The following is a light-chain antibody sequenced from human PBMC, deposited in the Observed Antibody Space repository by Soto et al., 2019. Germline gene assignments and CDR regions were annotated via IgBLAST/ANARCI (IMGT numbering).Light chain of an antibody. CDR1: SGGIASNY. V-gene: IGLV6-57*04. CDR2: EDN. Sequence: NFMLTQPHSVSESPGKTVIISCTRSSGGIASNYVQWYQQRPGSAPSTVIYEDNQRPSGVPDRFSGSTDGSSNSASLTISGLQTEDEADYYCQSYDSNTVVFGGGTKVTVL. CDR3: QSYDSNTVV. J-gene: IGLJ2*01.